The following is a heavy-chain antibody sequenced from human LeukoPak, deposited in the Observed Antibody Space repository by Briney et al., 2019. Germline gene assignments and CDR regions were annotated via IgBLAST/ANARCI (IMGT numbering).Heavy chain of an antibody. CDR1: GGSFSGYY. CDR2: INHSGST. J-gene: IGHJ4*02. Sequence: SETLTLTCAVYGGSFSGYYWSWIRQPPGKGLEWIGEINHSGSTNYNPSLKSRVTISVDTSKNQFSLKLSSVTAADTAGYYCARGQTTDYWGQGTLVTVSS. V-gene: IGHV4-34*01. CDR3: ARGQTTDY. D-gene: IGHD4-17*01.